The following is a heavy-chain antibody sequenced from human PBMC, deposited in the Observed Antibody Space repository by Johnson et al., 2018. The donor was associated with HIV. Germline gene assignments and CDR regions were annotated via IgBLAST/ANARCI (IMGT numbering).Heavy chain of an antibody. CDR1: GFTFSSYG. CDR3: AKDRGSSSGWDAFDI. CDR2: ISYDGSNK. Sequence: QVQLVESGGGVVQPGRSLRLSCAASGFTFSSYGMHWVRQAPGKGLEWVAVISYDGSNKYYADSVKGRFTISRDNSKNTLYLQMNSLRAEDTAVYYCAKDRGSSSGWDAFDIWGQGTMVTVSS. V-gene: IGHV3-30*18. D-gene: IGHD6-6*01. J-gene: IGHJ3*02.